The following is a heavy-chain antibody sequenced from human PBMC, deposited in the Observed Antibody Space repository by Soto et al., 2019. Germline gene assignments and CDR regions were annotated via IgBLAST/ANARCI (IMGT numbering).Heavy chain of an antibody. CDR1: GGSVSSCSYY. Sequence: PAETLSSTFTVSGGSVSSCSYYWSWIRQPPVKVLEWIGYIYYIGSTYYNPSLKSRVTISVDTSKNQFSLKLSSVTAADTAVYYFARVIVVVAATHWYKPWGQESLDTVSS. V-gene: IGHV4-61*01. CDR3: ARVIVVVAATHWYKP. D-gene: IGHD2-15*01. J-gene: IGHJ5*02. CDR2: IYYIGST.